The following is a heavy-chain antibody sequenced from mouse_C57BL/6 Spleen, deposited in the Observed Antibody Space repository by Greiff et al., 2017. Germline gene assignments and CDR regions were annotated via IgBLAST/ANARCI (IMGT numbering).Heavy chain of an antibody. D-gene: IGHD4-1*01. CDR3: TILGRGTWFAY. CDR2: IRLKSDNYAT. Sequence: EVKLEESGGGLVQPGGSMKLSCVASGFTFSNYWMNWVRQSPEQGLEWVAQIRLKSDNYATHYAESVKGRFTISRDDSKSSVYLQMNNLRAEDTGIYYCTILGRGTWFAYWGQGTLVTVSA. CDR1: GFTFSNYW. J-gene: IGHJ3*01. V-gene: IGHV6-3*01.